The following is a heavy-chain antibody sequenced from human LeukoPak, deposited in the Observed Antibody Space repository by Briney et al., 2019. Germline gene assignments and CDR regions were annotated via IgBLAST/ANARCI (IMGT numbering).Heavy chain of an antibody. D-gene: IGHD5-12*01. CDR2: IIPIFGTA. Sequence: ASVKVSCKASGGTFSSYAISWVRQAPGQGLEWMGGIIPIFGTANYAQKFQGRVTITADESTSTAYVELSSLRSEDTAVYYCASIGYSGSTPHDAFDIWGQGTMVTVSS. CDR3: ASIGYSGSTPHDAFDI. J-gene: IGHJ3*02. V-gene: IGHV1-69*01. CDR1: GGTFSSYA.